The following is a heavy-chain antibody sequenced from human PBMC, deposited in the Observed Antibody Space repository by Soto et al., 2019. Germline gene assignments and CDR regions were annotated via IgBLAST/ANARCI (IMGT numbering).Heavy chain of an antibody. CDR1: GYTFTSYG. V-gene: IGHV1-18*04. J-gene: IGHJ6*02. CDR2: ISAYNGNT. CDR3: ARDPVLRYFDWLPLCGMDV. Sequence: QVQLVQSGAEVKKPGASVKVSCKASGYTFTSYGISWVRQAPGQGLEWMGWISAYNGNTNYAQKLQGRVTMTTDTSTRPAYMEMRSLSSDDTAVYYCARDPVLRYFDWLPLCGMDVWGQGTTFTVSS. D-gene: IGHD3-9*01.